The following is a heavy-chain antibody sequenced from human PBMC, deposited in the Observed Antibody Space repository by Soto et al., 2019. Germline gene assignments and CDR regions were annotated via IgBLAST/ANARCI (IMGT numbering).Heavy chain of an antibody. V-gene: IGHV4-4*02. CDR3: ARLVYDTRLDYLYFDF. CDR2: IFHDGTA. D-gene: IGHD3-16*01. CDR1: GVTISSGNW. Sequence: SETLSLTCTVSGVTISSGNWWTWVRQSPRKGLEYIGEIFHDGTANYFPSFERRVAMSVDKSKNQFSLKLTSVTAADAAIYYCARLVYDTRLDYLYFDFWGQGAQVTVSS. J-gene: IGHJ4*02.